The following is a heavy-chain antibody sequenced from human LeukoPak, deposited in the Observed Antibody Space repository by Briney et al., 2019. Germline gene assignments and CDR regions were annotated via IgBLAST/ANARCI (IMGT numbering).Heavy chain of an antibody. CDR3: ARDRYCTSTSCYPDAFDI. Sequence: SETLSLTCAVFGGSFSDYYWSWIRQPPGKGREWIGEINHRGNTNYNPSLKSRVTISVDTSKNQFSLKLSSLTAADTAVYYCARDRYCTSTSCYPDAFDIWGQGTMVTVSS. CDR2: INHRGNT. D-gene: IGHD2-2*01. CDR1: GGSFSDYY. J-gene: IGHJ3*02. V-gene: IGHV4-34*01.